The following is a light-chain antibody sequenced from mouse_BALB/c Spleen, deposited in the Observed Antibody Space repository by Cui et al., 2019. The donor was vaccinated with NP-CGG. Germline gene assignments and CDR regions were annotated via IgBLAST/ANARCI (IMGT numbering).Light chain of an antibody. J-gene: IGLJ1*01. Sequence: HALVTHESSRTTSHGEPVTLTGRSSTGAVTTSNYTNWDQEKPDHFFTGLIGGTNNRAPGIPDRFSGSLIGDKAALTITGAQTEDEAIYFCALWYSNHWVFGGGTKLTVL. CDR3: ALWYSNHWV. V-gene: IGLV1*01. CDR2: GTN. CDR1: TGAVTTSNY.